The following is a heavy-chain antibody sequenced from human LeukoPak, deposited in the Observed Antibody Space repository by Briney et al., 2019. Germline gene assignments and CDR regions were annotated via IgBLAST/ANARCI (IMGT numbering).Heavy chain of an antibody. CDR1: GFTFDDYA. J-gene: IGHJ4*02. Sequence: GGSLSLSCAASGFTFDDYAMHWVRQAPGKGLEWVSGISCNRGTIGYADSVKGRFTISRDNAKNSLYLQMNSLRAEDTALYYCAKDKDYDSSGSLDYWGQGTLVTVSS. CDR2: ISCNRGTI. D-gene: IGHD3-22*01. CDR3: AKDKDYDSSGSLDY. V-gene: IGHV3-9*01.